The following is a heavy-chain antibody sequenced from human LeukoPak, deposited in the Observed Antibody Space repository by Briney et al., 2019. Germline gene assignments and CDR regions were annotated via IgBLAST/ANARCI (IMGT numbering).Heavy chain of an antibody. CDR3: AKDVVGSSSWSDY. CDR1: GFTFSSYA. V-gene: IGHV3-23*01. CDR2: ISGSGGST. J-gene: IGHJ4*02. Sequence: GGSLRLSCAASGFTFSSYAMSWVRQAPGKGLEWVSAISGSGGSTYYADSVKGQFTISRDNSKNTLYLQMNSLRAEDTAVYYCAKDVVGSSSWSDYWGQGTLVTVSS. D-gene: IGHD6-13*01.